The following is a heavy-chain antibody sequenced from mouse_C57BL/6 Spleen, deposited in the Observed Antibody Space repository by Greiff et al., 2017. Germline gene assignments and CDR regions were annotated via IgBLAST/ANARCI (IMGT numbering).Heavy chain of an antibody. D-gene: IGHD1-1*01. Sequence: QVQLQQSGAELVRPGASVKMSCKASGYTFTSYSMHWVNQRPGQGLEWIEYINPSSGYTKYNQKFKDKDTLTADKSSSTAYMQLSSLTSADSAVYYCARDGSNTYWGQGTTLTVSS. J-gene: IGHJ2*01. CDR2: INPSSGYT. CDR3: ARDGSNTY. CDR1: GYTFTSYS. V-gene: IGHV1-4*01.